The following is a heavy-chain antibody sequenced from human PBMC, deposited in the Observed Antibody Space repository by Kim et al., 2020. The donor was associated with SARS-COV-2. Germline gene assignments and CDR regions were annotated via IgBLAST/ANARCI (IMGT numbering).Heavy chain of an antibody. Sequence: SETLSLTCAVYGGSFSGYYWSWIRQPPGKGLEWIGEINHSGSTNYNPSLKSRVTISVDTSKNQFSLKLSSVTAADTAVYYCARVSYSSGWFSDYWGQGTLVTVSS. CDR3: ARVSYSSGWFSDY. CDR1: GGSFSGYY. J-gene: IGHJ4*02. D-gene: IGHD6-19*01. CDR2: INHSGST. V-gene: IGHV4-34*01.